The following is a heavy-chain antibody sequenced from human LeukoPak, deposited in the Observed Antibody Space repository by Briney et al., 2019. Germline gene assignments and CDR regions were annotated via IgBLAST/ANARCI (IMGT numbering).Heavy chain of an antibody. V-gene: IGHV5-51*01. Sequence: GESLKISCKGSGYSFTSYWIGWVRQMPGKGLEWMGIIYLGDSDTRYSPSFQGQDTISADKSISTAYLQWSSLKASDTAMYYCARRSGYSSSWYFDYWGQGTLITVSS. CDR2: IYLGDSDT. D-gene: IGHD6-13*01. CDR3: ARRSGYSSSWYFDY. J-gene: IGHJ4*02. CDR1: GYSFTSYW.